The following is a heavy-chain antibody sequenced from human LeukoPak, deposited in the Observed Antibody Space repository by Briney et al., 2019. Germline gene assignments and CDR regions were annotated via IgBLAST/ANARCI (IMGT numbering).Heavy chain of an antibody. CDR1: GFTFRNAW. V-gene: IGHV3-15*01. J-gene: IGHJ5*02. D-gene: IGHD2-2*01. CDR2: IKSKSDNGTT. Sequence: GGSLRLSCAASGFTFRNAWMSWVRQAPGKGLEWVGRIKSKSDNGTTDYAAPVKGRFTISRDDSKNMLFLQMNSLKTEDTAVYYCTTDGVVFTWGQGTLVTVSS. CDR3: TTDGVVFT.